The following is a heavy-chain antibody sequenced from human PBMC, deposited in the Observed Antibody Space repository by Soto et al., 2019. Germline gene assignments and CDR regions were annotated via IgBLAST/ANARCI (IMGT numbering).Heavy chain of an antibody. CDR3: TTYTLGGNGWYYYAY. Sequence: PGGSLRLCCAASGFTFSNAWMSWVRQAPGKGLEWVGRIKSKTDGGTTDYAAPVKGRFTISRDDSKNTLYLQMNSLKTEDTAVYYCTTYTLGGNGWYYYAYWAQRTLDPGSS. J-gene: IGHJ4*02. D-gene: IGHD6-19*01. CDR1: GFTFSNAW. V-gene: IGHV3-15*01. CDR2: IKSKTDGGTT.